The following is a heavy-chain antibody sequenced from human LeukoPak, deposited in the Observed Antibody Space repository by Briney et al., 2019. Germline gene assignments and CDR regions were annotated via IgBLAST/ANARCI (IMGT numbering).Heavy chain of an antibody. D-gene: IGHD3-10*01. Sequence: ASVKVSCKASGYTFTSYGISWVRQAPGQGLEWMGWINAYNGNTNYAQKLQGRVTMTTDTSTSTAYMELRSLRSDDTAVYYCARVPAEWFGELEHVVDNWFDPWGQGTLVTVSS. V-gene: IGHV1-18*04. CDR3: ARVPAEWFGELEHVVDNWFDP. CDR1: GYTFTSYG. J-gene: IGHJ5*02. CDR2: INAYNGNT.